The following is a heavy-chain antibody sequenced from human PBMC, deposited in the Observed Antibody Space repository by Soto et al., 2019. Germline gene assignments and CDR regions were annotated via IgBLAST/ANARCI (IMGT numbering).Heavy chain of an antibody. Sequence: ASVNVSCKASGYTFTSYYINWVRQATGQGLEWMGWMNPNSGNTGYAQKFQGRVTMTRNTSISTAYMELSSLRSEDTAVYYCARFGGNLYGMDVWGQGTTVTVSS. D-gene: IGHD2-15*01. J-gene: IGHJ6*02. CDR3: ARFGGNLYGMDV. V-gene: IGHV1-8*01. CDR2: MNPNSGNT. CDR1: GYTFTSYY.